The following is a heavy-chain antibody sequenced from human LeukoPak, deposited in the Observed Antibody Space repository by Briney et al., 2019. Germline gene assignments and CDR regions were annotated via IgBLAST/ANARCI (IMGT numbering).Heavy chain of an antibody. J-gene: IGHJ4*02. CDR2: INHSGST. V-gene: IGHV4-34*01. Sequence: PSETLSLTCTVSGGSISSYYWSWIRQPPGKGLEWIGEINHSGSTNYNPSLKSRVTISVDTSKNQFSLKLSSVTAADTAVYYCARGPPLFEYSSSSSTAIDYWGQGTLVTVSS. CDR1: GGSISSYY. CDR3: ARGPPLFEYSSSSSTAIDY. D-gene: IGHD6-6*01.